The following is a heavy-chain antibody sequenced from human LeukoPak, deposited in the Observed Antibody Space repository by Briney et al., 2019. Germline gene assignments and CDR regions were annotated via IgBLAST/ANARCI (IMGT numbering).Heavy chain of an antibody. D-gene: IGHD3-10*01. CDR2: ISGSGGST. CDR3: AKAIWFGELYSPFDY. CDR1: GFTFSSYA. V-gene: IGHV3-23*01. J-gene: IGHJ4*02. Sequence: GGSLRLSCAASGFTFSSYAMSWVRQAPGKGLEWVSAISGSGGSTYYADSVKGRFTISRDNSKNTLYLQVNSLRAEDTAVYYCAKAIWFGELYSPFDYWGQGTLVTVSS.